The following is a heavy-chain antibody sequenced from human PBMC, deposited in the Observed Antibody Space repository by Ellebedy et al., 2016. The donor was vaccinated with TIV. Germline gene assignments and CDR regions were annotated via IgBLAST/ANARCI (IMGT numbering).Heavy chain of an antibody. CDR1: GFTFSYYS. Sequence: GGSLRLSXAASGFTFSYYSMHWVRQAPGKGLEWVAVISHDGSNKYHAESVKGRFTISRDDSKNTLYLQMNTLRTEDTALYFCARGSSSRGDFDSWGQGTLVTVSS. CDR2: ISHDGSNK. V-gene: IGHV3-30-3*01. CDR3: ARGSSSRGDFDS. J-gene: IGHJ4*02. D-gene: IGHD6-13*01.